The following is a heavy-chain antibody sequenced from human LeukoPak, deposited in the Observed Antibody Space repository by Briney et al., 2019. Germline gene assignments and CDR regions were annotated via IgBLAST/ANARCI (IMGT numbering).Heavy chain of an antibody. J-gene: IGHJ6*03. CDR3: ARLVGATGGSYYYYYYMDV. D-gene: IGHD1-26*01. V-gene: IGHV3-21*04. CDR1: GFTFSSYS. CDR2: TSSSSSYI. Sequence: GGSLRLSCAASGFTFSSYSMNWVRQAPGKGLEWVSSTSSSSSYIYYADSVKGRFTISRDNAKNSLYLQMNSLRAEDTAVYYCARLVGATGGSYYYYYYMDVWGKGTTVTVSS.